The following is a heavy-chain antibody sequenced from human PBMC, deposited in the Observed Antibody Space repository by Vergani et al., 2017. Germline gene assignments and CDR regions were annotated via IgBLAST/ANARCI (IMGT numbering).Heavy chain of an antibody. CDR2: SYYSGST. J-gene: IGHJ5*02. CDR3: ARDRGYYGGNLRGNNWFDP. D-gene: IGHD4-23*01. CDR1: GGSISSSSYY. Sequence: QLQLQESGPGLVKPSETLSLTCTVSGGSISSSSYYWGWIRQPPGKGLEWIGSSYYSGSTYYNPSLKSRVTISVDTSKNQFSLKLSAVTAADTAVYYCARDRGYYGGNLRGNNWFDPWGQGTLVTVSS. V-gene: IGHV4-39*07.